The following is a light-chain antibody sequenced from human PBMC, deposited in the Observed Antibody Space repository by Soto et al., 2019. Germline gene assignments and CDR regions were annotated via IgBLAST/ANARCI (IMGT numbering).Light chain of an antibody. CDR1: SSEVGGYNY. CDR2: EVS. Sequence: QSALTQPASVSGSPGQSITISCTGTSSEVGGYNYVSWYQQHPGKAPKLMIYEVSNRPSGVSNRFSGSKSGNTASLTISGLQAEDEADYYCSSYTSRNTLVFGTGTKLTVL. CDR3: SSYTSRNTLV. V-gene: IGLV2-14*01. J-gene: IGLJ1*01.